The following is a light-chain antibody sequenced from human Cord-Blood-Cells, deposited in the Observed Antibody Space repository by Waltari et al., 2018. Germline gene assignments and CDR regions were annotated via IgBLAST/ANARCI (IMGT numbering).Light chain of an antibody. CDR1: QSISSW. Sequence: DIQMTPSPSTLSASVGDRVTITCRASQSISSWLAWYQQKPGKAPKLLIYKAYSLESGVPSRFSGSGAGTEFTLTISSLQPDDFATYYCQQYNSSFGQGAKLEIK. CDR2: KAY. V-gene: IGKV1-5*03. J-gene: IGKJ2*01. CDR3: QQYNSS.